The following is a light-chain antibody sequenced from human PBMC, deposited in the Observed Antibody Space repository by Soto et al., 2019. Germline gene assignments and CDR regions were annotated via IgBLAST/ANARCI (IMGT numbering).Light chain of an antibody. CDR2: DVF. Sequence: DIQMTQSASSLPASVGDTVTISCQASQDISKYVNWFQQKPGKAPKLLIYDVFNVETGVPSRFSGRGSGTDFTLIISNLQPKDFATYYCQQYDQLPITFGGGTKVDI. CDR3: QQYDQLPIT. V-gene: IGKV1-33*01. CDR1: QDISKY. J-gene: IGKJ4*01.